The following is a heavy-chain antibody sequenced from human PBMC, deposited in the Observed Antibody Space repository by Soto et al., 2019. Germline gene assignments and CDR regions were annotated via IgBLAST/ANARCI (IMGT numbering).Heavy chain of an antibody. CDR3: ARGTYYDILTGYMHYYYYMDV. V-gene: IGHV4-59*08. D-gene: IGHD3-9*01. J-gene: IGHJ6*03. CDR2: IYYSGST. Sequence: SETLSLTCTVSGGSISSYYWSWIRQPPGKGLEWIGYIYYSGSTNYNPSLKSRVTISVATSKNQFSLKLSSVTAADTAVYYCARGTYYDILTGYMHYYYYMDVWGKGTTVTVSS. CDR1: GGSISSYY.